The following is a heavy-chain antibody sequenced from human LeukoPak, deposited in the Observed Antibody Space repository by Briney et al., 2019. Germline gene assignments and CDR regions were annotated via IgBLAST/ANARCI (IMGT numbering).Heavy chain of an antibody. CDR2: IYYSGIT. CDR1: SGSISSGGYY. V-gene: IGHV4-31*03. D-gene: IGHD3-3*01. J-gene: IGHJ4*02. CDR3: ARASYDFPGYFDY. Sequence: SETLSLTCTVSSGSISSGGYYWSWIRQHPGKGLEWIGYIYYSGITYYNPSLKSRVTISVDTSKNQFSLKLSSVTAADTAVYYCARASYDFPGYFDYWGQGTLVTVSS.